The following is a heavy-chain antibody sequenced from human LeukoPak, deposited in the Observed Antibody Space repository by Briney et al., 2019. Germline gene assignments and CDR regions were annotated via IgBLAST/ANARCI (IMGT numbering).Heavy chain of an antibody. D-gene: IGHD3-22*01. CDR3: AREGYDSSGHLGHDAFDI. CDR2: IKQDGGEK. Sequence: GGSLRLSCAASGFTFSTYWMSWVRQAPGKGLEWVANIKQDGGEKYYVDSVKGRFTISRDNSKNTLYLQMNSLRAEDTAVYYCAREGYDSSGHLGHDAFDIWGQGTMVTVSS. V-gene: IGHV3-7*01. J-gene: IGHJ3*02. CDR1: GFTFSTYW.